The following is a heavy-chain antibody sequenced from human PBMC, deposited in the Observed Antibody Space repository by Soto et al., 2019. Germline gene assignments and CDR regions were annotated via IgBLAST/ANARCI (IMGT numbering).Heavy chain of an antibody. D-gene: IGHD4-17*01. CDR3: ARRINYGDYSRWFDP. Sequence: QVQLVQSGAEVKKPGASVKVSCKASGYIFTNYDINWVRQATGQGLEYLGWINPNSGNTGYVQKFQGRVTMTRNTSINTAYMELNSLRSSDTAVYYCARRINYGDYSRWFDPRRQGTLVTLSS. J-gene: IGHJ5*02. CDR1: GYIFTNYD. V-gene: IGHV1-8*01. CDR2: INPNSGNT.